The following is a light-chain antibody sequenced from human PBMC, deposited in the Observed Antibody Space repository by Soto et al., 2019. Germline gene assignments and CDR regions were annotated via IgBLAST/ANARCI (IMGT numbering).Light chain of an antibody. CDR3: QQYGSSSWT. V-gene: IGKV3-20*01. CDR1: QSVSSSY. Sequence: EVELTQSPGTLSLSPGERATLSCRASQSVSSSYLAWYQQKPGQAPRLLIYGTSSRATAIPDRFSGSGSGTDFTLTISRLEPEDFALYYRQQYGSSSWTLGQGTKADIK. J-gene: IGKJ1*01. CDR2: GTS.